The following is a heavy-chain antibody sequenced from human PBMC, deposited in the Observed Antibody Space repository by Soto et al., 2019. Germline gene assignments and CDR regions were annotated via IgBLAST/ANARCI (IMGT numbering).Heavy chain of an antibody. CDR1: GYTFTSNS. J-gene: IGHJ6*02. V-gene: IGHV1-3*01. CDR3: ARDLDYYCGMDV. CDR2: INVGKGTT. Sequence: QVQLVQSGAEVKRPGASVKVSCKASGYTFTSNSIHWVRQAPGQRLEWMGWINVGKGTTKYAQNFQGRVSITRDTSASTAYMELGSLRSEDTAVYFCARDLDYYCGMDVWGRGTTVTVSS.